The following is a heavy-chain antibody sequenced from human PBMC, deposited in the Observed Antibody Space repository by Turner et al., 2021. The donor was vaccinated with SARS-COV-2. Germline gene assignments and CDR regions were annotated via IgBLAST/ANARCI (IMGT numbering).Heavy chain of an antibody. V-gene: IGHV3-66*01. J-gene: IGHJ4*02. CDR2: IYSGGST. D-gene: IGHD5-18*01. CDR3: ARVGSYGRRDVDY. CDR1: GFTFSSYS. Sequence: EVQLVESGGGLVKPGGSLRLSCAASGFTFSSYSMSWVRQAPGKGLEWVSVIYSGGSTYYADSVKGRFTISRDNSKNTLYLQMNSLRAEDTAVYYCARVGSYGRRDVDYWGQGTLVTVSS.